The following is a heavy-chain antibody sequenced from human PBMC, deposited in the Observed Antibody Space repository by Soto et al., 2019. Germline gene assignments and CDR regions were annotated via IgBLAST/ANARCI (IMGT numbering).Heavy chain of an antibody. CDR3: ARLGWLVRGYFDY. CDR2: INHSGST. J-gene: IGHJ4*02. CDR1: GGSFSGYY. V-gene: IGHV4-34*01. D-gene: IGHD6-19*01. Sequence: PSETLSLTCAVYGGSFSGYYWSWIRQPPGKGLEWIGEINHSGSTNYSPSLKSRVTISVDTSKNQFSLKLSSVTAADTAVYYCARLGWLVRGYFDYWGQGTLVTVSS.